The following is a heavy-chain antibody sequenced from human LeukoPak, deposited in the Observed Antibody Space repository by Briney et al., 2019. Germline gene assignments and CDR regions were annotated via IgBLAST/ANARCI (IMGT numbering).Heavy chain of an antibody. CDR1: GFTLSTYW. J-gene: IGHJ6*04. V-gene: IGHV3-74*01. CDR2: INPDGRTT. Sequence: GGSLRLSCAAAGFTLSTYWMHWVRQAPGKGLVWVSRINPDGRTTRYANSVTGRFTISRDNAKNSLYLQMNSLRAEDTAVYYCAELGITMIGGVWGKGTTVTISS. CDR3: AELGITMIGGV. D-gene: IGHD3-10*02.